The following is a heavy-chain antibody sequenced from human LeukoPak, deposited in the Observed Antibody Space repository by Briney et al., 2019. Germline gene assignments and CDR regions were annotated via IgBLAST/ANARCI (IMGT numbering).Heavy chain of an antibody. Sequence: SETLSLTCTVSGGSISSYYWSWIRQPPGKGLEWIGYIYYSGSTNYDPSLKSRVTISVDTSKNQSSLKLSSVTAADTAVYYCARQGKYSYGKYFQHWGQGTLVTVSS. D-gene: IGHD5-18*01. CDR1: GGSISSYY. V-gene: IGHV4-59*08. CDR3: ARQGKYSYGKYFQH. J-gene: IGHJ1*01. CDR2: IYYSGST.